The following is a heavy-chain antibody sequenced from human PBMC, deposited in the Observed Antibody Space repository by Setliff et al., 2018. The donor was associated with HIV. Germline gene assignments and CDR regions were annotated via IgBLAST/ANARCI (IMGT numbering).Heavy chain of an antibody. J-gene: IGHJ6*03. V-gene: IGHV4-30-4*08. D-gene: IGHD6-13*01. CDR3: ARHRDPPGTSWIYYYYYMDL. CDR2: IYYTGST. Sequence: PSETLSLTCTVSGGSISSGDYYWSWIRQHPRKGLEWIGYIYYTGSTYYNPSLKSRVTISVDTSKNQFSLKLSSVTAADTGVYYCARHRDPPGTSWIYYYYYMDLWGEGTTVTVSS. CDR1: GGSISSGDYY.